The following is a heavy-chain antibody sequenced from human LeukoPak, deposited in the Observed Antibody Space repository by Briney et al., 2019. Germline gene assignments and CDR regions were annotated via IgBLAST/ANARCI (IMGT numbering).Heavy chain of an antibody. CDR3: TSTYYDFWSGEH. Sequence: PGGSLRLSCTASGYPLGVYAMSCVRQAPGEGGEWVGFIRSKDYGGTTEYAASVKGRFTISRDDSKSIAYLQMNSLKTEDTAVYYCTSTYYDFWSGEHWGQGTLVTVSS. CDR1: GYPLGVYA. V-gene: IGHV3-49*04. CDR2: IRSKDYGGTT. J-gene: IGHJ4*02. D-gene: IGHD3-3*01.